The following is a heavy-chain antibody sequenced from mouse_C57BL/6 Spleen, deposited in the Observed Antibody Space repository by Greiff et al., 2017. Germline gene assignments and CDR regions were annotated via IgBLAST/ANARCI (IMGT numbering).Heavy chain of an antibody. D-gene: IGHD3-1*01. CDR1: GYAFSSSW. Sequence: QVQLKQSGPELVKPGASVKISCKASGYAFSSSWMNWVKQRPGKGLEWIGRIYPGDGDTNYNGKFKGKATLTADKSSSTAYMQLSSLTSEDSAVYFCARKEDRGCFDYWGQGTTLTVSS. CDR3: ARKEDRGCFDY. CDR2: IYPGDGDT. V-gene: IGHV1-82*01. J-gene: IGHJ2*01.